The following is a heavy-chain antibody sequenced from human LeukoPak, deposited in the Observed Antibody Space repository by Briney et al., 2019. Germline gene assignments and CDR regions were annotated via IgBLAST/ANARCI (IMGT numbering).Heavy chain of an antibody. CDR3: ARVFTAVAEVLSAFDI. V-gene: IGHV1-69*13. CDR1: GGTFSSYA. Sequence: SVKVSCKASGGTFSSYAISWVRQAPGQGLEWMGGIIPIFGTANYAQKFQGRVTITADESTSTAYMELSSLRSEDTAVYYCARVFTAVAEVLSAFDIWGQGTMVTVSS. D-gene: IGHD6-19*01. J-gene: IGHJ3*02. CDR2: IIPIFGTA.